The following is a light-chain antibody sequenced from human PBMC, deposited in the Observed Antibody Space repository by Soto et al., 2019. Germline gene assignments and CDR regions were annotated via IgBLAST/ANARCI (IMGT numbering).Light chain of an antibody. CDR1: QSVSSY. CDR2: DAS. CDR3: HQYGNSPQT. J-gene: IGKJ1*01. Sequence: EIVLTQSPATLSLSPGERATLSCSASQSVSSYLAWYQQKPGQAPRLLIYDASNRATGIPARFSGSGSGTVFTLTINILEPDDFAVYYCHQYGNSPQTFGQGTKVDIK. V-gene: IGKV3-11*01.